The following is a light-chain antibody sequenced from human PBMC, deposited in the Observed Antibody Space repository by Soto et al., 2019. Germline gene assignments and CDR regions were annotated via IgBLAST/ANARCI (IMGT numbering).Light chain of an antibody. CDR3: SSYTSSSTSVV. CDR1: SSDVGGYNY. CDR2: DVS. J-gene: IGLJ1*01. Sequence: QSVLTQPASVSGSPGHSITISCTGTSSDVGGYNYVSWYQQHPGKAPKLMIYDVSNRPSGVSNRFSGSKSGNTASLTISGFQAEDEADYYCSSYTSSSTSVVFGTGTKVTVL. V-gene: IGLV2-14*01.